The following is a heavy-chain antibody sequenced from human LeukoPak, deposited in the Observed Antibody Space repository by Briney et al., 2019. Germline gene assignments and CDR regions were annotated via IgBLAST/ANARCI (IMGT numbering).Heavy chain of an antibody. CDR3: ARGAFRCSGGSCYAEMPDY. Sequence: ASVKVSCKASGYTFTSYAMHWVRQAPGQRLEWMGWSNACNGNTKYSQEFQGRVTITRDTSASTAYMELSSLRSEDMAVYYCARGAFRCSGGSCYAEMPDYWGQGTLVTVSS. CDR1: GYTFTSYA. J-gene: IGHJ4*02. V-gene: IGHV1-3*02. D-gene: IGHD2-15*01. CDR2: SNACNGNT.